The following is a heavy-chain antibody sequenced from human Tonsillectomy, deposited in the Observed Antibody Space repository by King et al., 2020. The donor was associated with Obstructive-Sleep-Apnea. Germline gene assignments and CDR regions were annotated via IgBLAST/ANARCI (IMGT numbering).Heavy chain of an antibody. J-gene: IGHJ4*02. Sequence: VQLVESGGGLVQPGESLRLSCAVAGLTYSNHWMSWVRQAPGKGLEWVAKIKEVGSDKYYVDSVKVRFTISRDNAKNSLYLQINSLRVEDTAMYYCVRGGYTYDYWGQGTLVIVSS. CDR2: IKEVGSDK. D-gene: IGHD5-18*01. CDR3: VRGGYTYDY. CDR1: GLTYSNHW. V-gene: IGHV3-7*01.